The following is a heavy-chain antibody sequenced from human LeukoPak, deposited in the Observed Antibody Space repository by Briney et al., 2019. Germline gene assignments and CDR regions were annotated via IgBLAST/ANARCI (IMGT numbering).Heavy chain of an antibody. CDR1: GFTFSTHA. D-gene: IGHD3-10*01. J-gene: IGHJ5*02. CDR3: ARVLSGSGSYLWWFDP. CDR2: INNNGDFT. V-gene: IGHV3-21*01. Sequence: GGSLRLSCAASGFTFSTHAMNWVRQAPGKGLEWFSSINNNGDFTKYADSVQGRFTISRDNAKNSLYLQMNSLRAEDTALYYCARVLSGSGSYLWWFDPWGQGTLVTVSS.